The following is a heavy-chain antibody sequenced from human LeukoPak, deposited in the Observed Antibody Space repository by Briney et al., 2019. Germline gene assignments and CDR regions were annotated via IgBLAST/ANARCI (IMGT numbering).Heavy chain of an antibody. J-gene: IGHJ5*02. CDR2: ISYEGGTQ. Sequence: GGSLRLSCAASGVTLSPYGMHWVRQAPGKGLEWVAVISYEGGTQHYADSVKGRFIISRDDPRNTLYLQMNILRTEDTAVYYCAKEGTPQVSTWYDLWGQGTQVIVSS. CDR3: AKEGTPQVSTWYDL. D-gene: IGHD3-10*01. CDR1: GVTLSPYG. V-gene: IGHV3-30*18.